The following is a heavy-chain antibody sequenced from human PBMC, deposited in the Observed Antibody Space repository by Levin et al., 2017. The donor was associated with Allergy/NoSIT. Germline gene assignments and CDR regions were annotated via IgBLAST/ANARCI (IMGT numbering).Heavy chain of an antibody. V-gene: IGHV4-39*07. D-gene: IGHD6-19*01. Sequence: SQTLSLTCTVSGGSISSSSYYWGWIRQPPGKGLEWIGSIYYSGSTYYNPSLKSRVTISVDTSKNQFSLKLSSVTAADTAVYYCARVESSGWPYYYYGMDVWGQGTTVTVSS. CDR2: IYYSGST. CDR3: ARVESSGWPYYYYGMDV. CDR1: GGSISSSSYY. J-gene: IGHJ6*02.